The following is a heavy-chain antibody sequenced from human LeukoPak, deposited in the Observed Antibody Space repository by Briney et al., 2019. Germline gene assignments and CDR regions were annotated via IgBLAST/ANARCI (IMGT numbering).Heavy chain of an antibody. CDR3: ARERYSSSWYTLSYPNDYYYYGMDV. J-gene: IGHJ6*02. V-gene: IGHV3-30*03. Sequence: PGGSLRLSCAASGFTFSSYGMHWVRQAPGKGLEWVAVISYDGSNKYYADSVKGRFTISRDNAKNTLYLQMNSLRAEDTAVYYCARERYSSSWYTLSYPNDYYYYGMDVWGQGTTVTVSS. D-gene: IGHD6-13*01. CDR2: ISYDGSNK. CDR1: GFTFSSYG.